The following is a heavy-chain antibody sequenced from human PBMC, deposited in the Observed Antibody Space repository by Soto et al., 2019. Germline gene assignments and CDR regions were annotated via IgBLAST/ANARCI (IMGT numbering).Heavy chain of an antibody. CDR3: ARESLSTLPWDYYYGMDV. J-gene: IGHJ6*02. D-gene: IGHD2-2*01. CDR2: ISHYNGNT. V-gene: IGHV1-18*01. CDR1: GYTFTSYG. Sequence: QVQLVQSGAEVKKPGASLKVSCKASGYTFTSYGISWVRQAPGQGLERMRWISHYNGNTNYAQKLQSRVTSTTDTSTRKAYIELRSRGAADTAVYYFARESLSTLPWDYYYGMDVWGQGTTVTVSS.